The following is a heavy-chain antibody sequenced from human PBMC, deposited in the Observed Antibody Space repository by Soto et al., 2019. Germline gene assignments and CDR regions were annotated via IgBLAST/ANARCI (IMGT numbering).Heavy chain of an antibody. V-gene: IGHV3-74*01. J-gene: IGHJ6*02. CDR3: ARGGRSSTTRGMDV. D-gene: IGHD2-2*01. Sequence: XGSLRLSCAAAGFTFSSYWMHRVRQAPGKGLVWVSRINSDGSSTSYADSVKGRFTISRDNAKNTLYLQMNSLRAEDTAVYYCARGGRSSTTRGMDVWGQGTTVTVSS. CDR2: INSDGSST. CDR1: GFTFSSYW.